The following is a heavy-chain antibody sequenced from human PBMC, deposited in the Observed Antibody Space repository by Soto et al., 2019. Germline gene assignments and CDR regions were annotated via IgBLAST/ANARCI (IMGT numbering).Heavy chain of an antibody. CDR2: IYSDGKT. D-gene: IGHD3-22*01. J-gene: IGHJ4*02. CDR3: ARDGGGGYYDSSGYMGV. Sequence: EVQLVETGGGLIQPGGSLRLSCAASGITVSTNHMSWVRQAPGKGLEWVSVIYSDGKTFYADSVKGRFTISRDNSQNTGSLQMKSLRADRTAVYYWARDGGGGYYDSSGYMGVWGQGTLVTVSS. CDR1: GITVSTNH. V-gene: IGHV3-53*02.